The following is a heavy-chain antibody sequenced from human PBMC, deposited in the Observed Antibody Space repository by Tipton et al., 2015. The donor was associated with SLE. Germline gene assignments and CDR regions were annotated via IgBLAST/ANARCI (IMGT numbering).Heavy chain of an antibody. J-gene: IGHJ1*01. CDR2: ICSGGST. V-gene: IGHV3-53*01. CDR3: AKGLVVAATAEYFQH. CDR1: GFDVSSNY. Sequence: SLRLSCAASGFDVSSNYMTWVRQAPGKGLEWVSVICSGGSTYYADSVKGRLTISRDNSKNTLYLQMNSLRAEDTAVYYCAKGLVVAATAEYFQHWGQGTLVTVSS. D-gene: IGHD2-15*01.